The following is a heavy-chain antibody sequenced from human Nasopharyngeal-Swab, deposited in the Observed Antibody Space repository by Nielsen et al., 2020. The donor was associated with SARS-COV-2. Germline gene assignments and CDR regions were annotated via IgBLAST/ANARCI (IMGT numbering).Heavy chain of an antibody. CDR3: AKGGSLSGSWD. Sequence: GGSQRLSCAASGFTFSSYWMSWVRQAPGKGLEWVANIKQDGSEKYYVDSVKGRFTISRDNSKNTLFLQMSSLRDEDTAVYYCAKGGSLSGSWDWGQGTLVTVSS. D-gene: IGHD1-26*01. V-gene: IGHV3-7*03. CDR2: IKQDGSEK. CDR1: GFTFSSYW. J-gene: IGHJ4*02.